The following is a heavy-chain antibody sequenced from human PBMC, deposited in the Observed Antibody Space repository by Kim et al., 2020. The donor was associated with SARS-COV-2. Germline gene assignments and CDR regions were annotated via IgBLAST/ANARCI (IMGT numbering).Heavy chain of an antibody. CDR1: GFTFSNAW. V-gene: IGHV3-15*01. Sequence: GGSLRLSCAASGFTFSNAWMSWVRQAPGKGLEWVGRIKSKTDGGTTDYAAPVKGRFTISRDDSKNTLYLQMNSLKTEDTAVYYCTTDLTVGSSSWWVLYYYYGMDVWGQGTTVTVSS. D-gene: IGHD6-13*01. CDR2: IKSKTDGGTT. J-gene: IGHJ6*02. CDR3: TTDLTVGSSSWWVLYYYYGMDV.